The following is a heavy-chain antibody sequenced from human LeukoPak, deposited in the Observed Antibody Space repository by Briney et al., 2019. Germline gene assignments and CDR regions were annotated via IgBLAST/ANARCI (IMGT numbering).Heavy chain of an antibody. CDR2: ISGSGGST. D-gene: IGHD3-10*01. CDR1: GFTVSSNY. V-gene: IGHV3-23*01. J-gene: IGHJ4*02. CDR3: AKDRWSGMVRGVDY. Sequence: GGSLRLSCAASGFTVSSNYMSWVRQAPGKALEWVSAISGSGGSTYYADSVKGRFTISRDNSKNTLYLQMNSLRAEDTAVYYCAKDRWSGMVRGVDYWGQGTLVTVSS.